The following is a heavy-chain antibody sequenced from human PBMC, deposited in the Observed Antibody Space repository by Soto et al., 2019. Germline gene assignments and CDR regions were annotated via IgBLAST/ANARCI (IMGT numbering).Heavy chain of an antibody. D-gene: IGHD5-12*01. CDR3: AKAQVAPRYYYGMDV. CDR2: ISWDGGST. J-gene: IGHJ6*02. CDR1: GFTFDDYT. Sequence: GGSLRLSCAASGFTFDDYTMHWVRQAPGKGLEWVSLISWDGGSTYYADSVKGRFTISRDNSKNSLYLQMNSLRTEDTALYYCAKAQVAPRYYYGMDVWGQGTTVTVSS. V-gene: IGHV3-43*01.